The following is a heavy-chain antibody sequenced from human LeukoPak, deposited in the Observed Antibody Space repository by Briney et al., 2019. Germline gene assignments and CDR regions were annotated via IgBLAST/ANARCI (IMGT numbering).Heavy chain of an antibody. D-gene: IGHD2-15*01. V-gene: IGHV4-39*07. J-gene: IGHJ4*02. CDR2: IYYSGST. CDR1: GGSISGSSYY. CDR3: ARGAYYSGGSCYSSQTFDY. Sequence: SETLSLTCTVSGGSISGSSYYWGWIRQPPGKGLEWIGSIYYSGSTYYNPSLKSRVTISVDTSKNQFSLKLSSVTAADTAVYHCARGAYYSGGSCYSSQTFDYWGQGTLVTVSS.